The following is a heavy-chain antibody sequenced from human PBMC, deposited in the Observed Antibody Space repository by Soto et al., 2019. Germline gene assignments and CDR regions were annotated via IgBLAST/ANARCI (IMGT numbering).Heavy chain of an antibody. CDR2: ISSSSSTI. V-gene: IGHV3-48*02. CDR1: GFTFSSYS. J-gene: IGHJ6*02. Sequence: GGSLRLSCAASGFTFSSYSMNWVRQAPGKGLEWVSYISSSSSTIYYADSVKGRFTISRDNAKNSLYLQMNSLRDEDTAVYYCARELYYDFWSGYSSYYYYGMDVWGQGTTVTVS. D-gene: IGHD3-3*01. CDR3: ARELYYDFWSGYSSYYYYGMDV.